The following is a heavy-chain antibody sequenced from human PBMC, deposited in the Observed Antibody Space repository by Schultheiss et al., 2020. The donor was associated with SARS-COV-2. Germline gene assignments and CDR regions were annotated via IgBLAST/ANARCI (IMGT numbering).Heavy chain of an antibody. Sequence: SGPTLVKPTQTLTLTCTFSGFSLSPSGVGVGWIRQPPGKALEWLARIDWDDDKFYSTSLKTRLTISKDTSKNQVVLTMTNMDPVDTATYYCAHRPPSFSSAYFGYWGQGTLVTVSS. V-gene: IGHV2-70*12. CDR3: AHRPPSFSSAYFGY. CDR2: IDWDDDK. CDR1: GFSLSPSGVG. J-gene: IGHJ4*02. D-gene: IGHD3-22*01.